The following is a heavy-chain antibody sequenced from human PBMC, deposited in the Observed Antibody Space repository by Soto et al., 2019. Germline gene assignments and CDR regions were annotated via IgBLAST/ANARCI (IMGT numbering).Heavy chain of an antibody. CDR3: ARGGYDILTGYSNDAFDI. D-gene: IGHD3-9*01. CDR2: ISAYNGNT. CDR1: GYTFTSYG. V-gene: IGHV1-18*01. J-gene: IGHJ3*02. Sequence: QVQLVQSGAEVKKPGASVKVSCKASGYTFTSYGISWVRQAPGQGLEWMGWISAYNGNTDYAQKLQGRVTMTTDTSTSTAYMELRSLRSDDTAVYYCARGGYDILTGYSNDAFDIWGQGTMVTVSS.